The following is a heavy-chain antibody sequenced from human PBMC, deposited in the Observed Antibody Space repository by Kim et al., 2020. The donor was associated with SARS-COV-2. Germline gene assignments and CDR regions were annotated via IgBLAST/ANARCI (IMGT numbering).Heavy chain of an antibody. D-gene: IGHD3-10*01. J-gene: IGHJ5*02. Sequence: SETLSLTCAVYGGSFSGYYWSWIRQPPGKGLEWIGEINHSGSTNYNPSLKSRVTISVDTSKNQFSLKLSSVTAADTAVYYCARGGRGKRITMVRGVIGWFDPWGQGTLVTVSS. V-gene: IGHV4-34*01. CDR3: ARGGRGKRITMVRGVIGWFDP. CDR2: INHSGST. CDR1: GGSFSGYY.